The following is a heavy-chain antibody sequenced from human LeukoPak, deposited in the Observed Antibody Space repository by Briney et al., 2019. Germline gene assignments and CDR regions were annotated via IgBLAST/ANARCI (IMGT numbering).Heavy chain of an antibody. CDR2: LYASGTT. D-gene: IGHD3-9*01. J-gene: IGHJ3*02. CDR3: ARDPYYDTLTGHLILGAFDI. CDR1: GGSIGSYY. V-gene: IGHV4-4*07. Sequence: KPSETLSLTCTVSGGSIGSYYWSWIRQPAGKGLEWIGRLYASGTTYYTPSLKSRVTMSVDTSKNQFSLKLRSVTAADTAVYYCARDPYYDTLTGHLILGAFDIWGQGTMVTVSS.